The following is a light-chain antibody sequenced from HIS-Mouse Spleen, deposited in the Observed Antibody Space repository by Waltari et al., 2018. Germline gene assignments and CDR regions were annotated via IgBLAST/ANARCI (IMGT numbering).Light chain of an antibody. J-gene: IGLJ2*01. V-gene: IGLV3-10*01. CDR1: ALPKKY. Sequence: SYELTQPPSVSVSPGQTARITCSGDALPKKYAYWYQQKSGKAPVLVIYEDSKRPSGMPGRCSGSSSGKMATLTISGAQVEDEADYYCYSTDRSGNHRVFGGGTKLTVL. CDR2: EDS. CDR3: YSTDRSGNHRV.